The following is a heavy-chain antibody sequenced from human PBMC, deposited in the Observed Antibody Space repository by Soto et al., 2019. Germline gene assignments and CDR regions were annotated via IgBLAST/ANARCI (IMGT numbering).Heavy chain of an antibody. J-gene: IGHJ6*02. Sequence: QGHLVQSGAEVKKPGASVKVSCKTSAYTFTRYGISWVRQAPGQGLEWMGWISGYNGDTNYAQNLQHRVTMTLDTATTTAYMELRSLTSDDTAGYYCAKNGQPPYYYYGRDVWGQGTTVTVSS. D-gene: IGHD2-8*01. V-gene: IGHV1-18*01. CDR2: ISGYNGDT. CDR1: AYTFTRYG. CDR3: AKNGQPPYYYYGRDV.